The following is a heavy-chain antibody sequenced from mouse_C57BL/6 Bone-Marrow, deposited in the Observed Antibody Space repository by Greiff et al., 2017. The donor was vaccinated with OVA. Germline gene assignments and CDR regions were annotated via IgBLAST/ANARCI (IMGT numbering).Heavy chain of an antibody. V-gene: IGHV2-5*01. J-gene: IGHJ1*03. D-gene: IGHD2-5*01. CDR1: GFSLTSYG. CDR3: AKNSNHWYFDV. Sequence: VKLMESGPGLVQPSQSLSITCTVSGFSLTSYGVHWVRQSPGKGLEWLGVIWRGGSTDYNAAFMSRLSITKDNSKSQVFFKMNSLQADDTAIYYCAKNSNHWYFDVWGTGTTVTVSS. CDR2: IWRGGST.